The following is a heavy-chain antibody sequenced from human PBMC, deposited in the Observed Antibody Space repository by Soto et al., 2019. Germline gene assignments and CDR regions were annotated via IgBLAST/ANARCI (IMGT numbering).Heavy chain of an antibody. V-gene: IGHV1-2*04. J-gene: IGHJ6*03. CDR2: INPNSGGT. Sequence: QVQLVQSGAEVKKPGASVKVSCKASGYTFTGYYMHWVRQAPGQGLEWMGWINPNSGGTNYAQKFQGWVTMTRDTSISTAYMELSRLRSDDTAVYYCARGDVVVPAAIPYYYYMDVWGKGTTVTVSS. CDR3: ARGDVVVPAAIPYYYYMDV. D-gene: IGHD2-2*01. CDR1: GYTFTGYY.